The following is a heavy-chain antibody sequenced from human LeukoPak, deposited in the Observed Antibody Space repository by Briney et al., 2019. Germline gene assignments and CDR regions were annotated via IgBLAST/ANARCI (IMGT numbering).Heavy chain of an antibody. CDR2: INHSGST. V-gene: IGHV4-34*01. Sequence: SETLSLTCAVYGGSFSGYYWSWIRQPPGKGLEWIGEINHSGSTNYNPSLKSRVTISVDTSKNQFSLKLSSVTAADTAVYYCARVRLSNWYLPEVPDAFDIWGQGTMVTVSS. CDR3: ARVRLSNWYLPEVPDAFDI. J-gene: IGHJ3*02. D-gene: IGHD7-27*01. CDR1: GGSFSGYY.